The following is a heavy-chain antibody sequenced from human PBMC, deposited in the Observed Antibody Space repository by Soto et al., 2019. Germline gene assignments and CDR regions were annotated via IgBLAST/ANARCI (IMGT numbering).Heavy chain of an antibody. V-gene: IGHV1-69*02. CDR3: ARVIGNDILTGSFDY. D-gene: IGHD3-9*01. CDR2: IIPILGIA. Sequence: SVKVSCKASGGTFSSYTISWVRQAPGQGLEWMGRIIPILGIANYAQKFQGRVTITADKSTSTAYMELSSLRSEDTAVYYCARVIGNDILTGSFDYWGQGTLVTVSS. J-gene: IGHJ4*02. CDR1: GGTFSSYT.